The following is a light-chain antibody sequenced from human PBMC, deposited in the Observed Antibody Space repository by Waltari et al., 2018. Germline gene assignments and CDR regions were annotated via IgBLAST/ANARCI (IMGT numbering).Light chain of an antibody. J-gene: IGKJ2*01. CDR1: QNVIRW. CDR3: LQYSGYPYT. CDR2: KAS. Sequence: DIRMTQSPSTLSASVGDRVTITCRASQNVIRWLAWFQQKPGKAPKVLIYKASNLENGVPSRFSGDGSGTEFTLTISSLHPDDFATYYCLQYSGYPYTFGQGTKLDI. V-gene: IGKV1-5*03.